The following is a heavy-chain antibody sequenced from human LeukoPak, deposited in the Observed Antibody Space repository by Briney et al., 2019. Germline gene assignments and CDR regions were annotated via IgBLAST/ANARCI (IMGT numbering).Heavy chain of an antibody. J-gene: IGHJ5*02. D-gene: IGHD1/OR15-1a*01. CDR1: GDTLTKSS. V-gene: IGHV1-24*01. CDR3: ATGNNMSVWTPRGFSP. Sequence: GASVKVSCKVSGDTLTKSSMHGVRQAPGKGLEWMGGFDPEAAETIYAQKFQGRVTMTEDTSTDTAYMEFNRLESEDTAVYYCATGNNMSVWTPRGFSPWGQGTLVTVSS. CDR2: FDPEAAET.